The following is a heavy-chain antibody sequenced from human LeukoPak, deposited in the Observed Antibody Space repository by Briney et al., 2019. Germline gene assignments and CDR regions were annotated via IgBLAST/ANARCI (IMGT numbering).Heavy chain of an antibody. J-gene: IGHJ4*02. D-gene: IGHD1-1*01. V-gene: IGHV3-23*01. CDR2: ISGSGGST. Sequence: GGSLRLSCAASGFTFGSFSMNWVRQAPGKGLEWVSAISGSGGSTYYADSVKGRFTISRDNSKNTLYLQMNSLRAEDTAVYYCAKDRRSPGPSHWSDYWGQGTLVTVSS. CDR3: AKDRRSPGPSHWSDY. CDR1: GFTFGSFS.